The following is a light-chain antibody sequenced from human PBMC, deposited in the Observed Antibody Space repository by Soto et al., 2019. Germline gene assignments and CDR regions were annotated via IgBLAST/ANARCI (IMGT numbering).Light chain of an antibody. J-gene: IGKJ4*01. CDR2: GAS. CDR3: HQHSNWPLT. V-gene: IGKV3D-20*02. CDR1: QNFGSTY. Sequence: KQSPVTLSLSPGDRATISCRASQNFGSTYLARYQQKRGQAPRFLIYGASSRATGIPDRSSGSGSGTDFTLTISSLEPEDFAVYYCHQHSNWPLTFGGGTKVDIK.